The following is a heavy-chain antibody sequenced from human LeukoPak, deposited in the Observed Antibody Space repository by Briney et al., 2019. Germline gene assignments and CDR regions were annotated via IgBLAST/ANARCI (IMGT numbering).Heavy chain of an antibody. V-gene: IGHV4-61*02. Sequence: SQTLSLTCTVSGGSISSGSYYWSWIRQPAGKGLEWIGRIYTSGSTTYNSSLRSRVTISLDTSKNHFSLRLSSVTAADTAVYYCARDREVGATGYYFDYWGQGTLVTVSS. CDR1: GGSISSGSYY. D-gene: IGHD1-26*01. CDR3: ARDREVGATGYYFDY. J-gene: IGHJ4*02. CDR2: IYTSGST.